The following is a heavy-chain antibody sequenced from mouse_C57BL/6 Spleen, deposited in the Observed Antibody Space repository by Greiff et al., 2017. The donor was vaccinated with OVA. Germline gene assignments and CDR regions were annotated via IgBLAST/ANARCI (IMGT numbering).Heavy chain of an antibody. CDR2: ISYSGST. D-gene: IGHD2-1*01. CDR1: GYSIPSDY. J-gene: IGHJ2*01. CDR3: ARYGNHYFDY. V-gene: IGHV3-8*01. Sequence: EVQLQQSGPGLAKPSQTLSLTCSVTGYSIPSDYWNWIRKFPGNKLEYMGYISYSGSTYYNPSLNSRLSITRDTSKNQYYLQLNSVTTEDTATYYCARYGNHYFDYWGQGTTLTVSS.